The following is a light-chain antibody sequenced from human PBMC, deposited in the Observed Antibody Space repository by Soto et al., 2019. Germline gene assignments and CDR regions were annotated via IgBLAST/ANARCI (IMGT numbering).Light chain of an antibody. CDR3: SSYAGSNNFEV. CDR2: EVS. Sequence: QSALTQPPSASGSPGQSVTISCTGTSSDVGGYNYVSWYQQHPGKAPKLMIYEVSKRPSGVPDRFSGSKSGNTASLTVFGLQAEDEADYYCSSYAGSNNFEVFGTGTKVTVL. CDR1: SSDVGGYNY. V-gene: IGLV2-8*01. J-gene: IGLJ1*01.